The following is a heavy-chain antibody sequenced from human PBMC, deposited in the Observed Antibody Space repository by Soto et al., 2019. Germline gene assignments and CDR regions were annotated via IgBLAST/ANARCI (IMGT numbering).Heavy chain of an antibody. J-gene: IGHJ6*03. D-gene: IGHD1-1*01. V-gene: IGHV1-18*01. CDR3: ASSSGLERRFYCYYLDV. CDR1: GYTITSYG. Sequence: ASVKVSCKAPGYTITSYGIICVRQAPAQGLEWMGWISAYNGNTNYAQKLQGRVTMTTDTSTSTAYMELRSLRSDDTAVYFCASSSGLERRFYCYYLDVCGKGTTVTVSS. CDR2: ISAYNGNT.